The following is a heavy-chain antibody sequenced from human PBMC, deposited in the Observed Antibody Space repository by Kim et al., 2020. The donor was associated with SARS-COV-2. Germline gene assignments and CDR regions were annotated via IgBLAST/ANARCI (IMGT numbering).Heavy chain of an antibody. CDR3: ARSEGRGSWHQFDY. J-gene: IGHJ4*02. CDR1: SDSISSYY. CDR2: IYYSGTT. D-gene: IGHD6-13*01. Sequence: SETLCLTCTVSSDSISSYYCSWIRQLPGKGLEWIGYIYYSGTTNYNPSLNSRVTISWDTSKNQFSLELTSVTDADTAVYYCARSEGRGSWHQFDYWGQGILVTVSS. V-gene: IGHV4-59*01.